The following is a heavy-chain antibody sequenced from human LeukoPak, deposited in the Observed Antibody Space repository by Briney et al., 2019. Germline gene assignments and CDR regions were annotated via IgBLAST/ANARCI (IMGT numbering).Heavy chain of an antibody. Sequence: SETLSLTCAVYGGSFSGYYWSWIRQPPGKGLEWIGEIYHSGSTNYNPSLKSRVTISVDKSKNQFSLKLSSVTAADTAVYYCARRTVTTIWHWGQGTLVTVSS. CDR2: IYHSGST. J-gene: IGHJ4*02. D-gene: IGHD4-17*01. CDR3: ARRTVTTIWH. CDR1: GGSFSGYY. V-gene: IGHV4-34*01.